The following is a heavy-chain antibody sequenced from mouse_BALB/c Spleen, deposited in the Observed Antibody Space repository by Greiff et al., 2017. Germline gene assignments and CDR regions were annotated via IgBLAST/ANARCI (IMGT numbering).Heavy chain of an antibody. D-gene: IGHD4-1*01. J-gene: IGHJ3*01. CDR1: GFTFSSYT. V-gene: IGHV5-6-4*01. CDR2: ISSGGSYT. Sequence: EVKLVESGGGLVKPGGSLKLSCAASGFTFSSYTMSWVRQTPEKRLEWVATISSGGSYTYYPDSVKGRFTISRDNAKNTLYLQMSSLKSEDTAMYYCTREGRLGDGFAYWGQGTLVTVSA. CDR3: TREGRLGDGFAY.